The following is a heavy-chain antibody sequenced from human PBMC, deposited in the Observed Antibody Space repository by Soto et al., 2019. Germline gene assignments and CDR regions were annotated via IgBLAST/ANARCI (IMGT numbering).Heavy chain of an antibody. CDR2: IYYSGST. D-gene: IGHD3-10*01. J-gene: IGHJ6*02. V-gene: IGHV4-59*01. CDR3: ARVRGSGSYYYYYYGMDV. CDR1: GGSISSYY. Sequence: SETLSLTCIVSGGSISSYYWSWIRQPPGKGLEWIGYIYYSGSTNYNPSLKSRVTISVDTSKNQFSLKLSSVTAADTAVYYCARVRGSGSYYYYYYGMDVWGQGTTVTVSS.